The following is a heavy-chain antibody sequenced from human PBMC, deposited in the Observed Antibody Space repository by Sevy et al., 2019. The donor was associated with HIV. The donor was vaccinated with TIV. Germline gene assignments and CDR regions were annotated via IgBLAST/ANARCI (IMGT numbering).Heavy chain of an antibody. CDR2: ISYDGSNK. CDR1: GFTFSSYA. Sequence: GGCLRLSCAASGFTFSSYAMHWVRQAPGKGLEWVAVISYDGSNKYYADSVKGRFTISRDNSKNTLYLQMNSLRAEDTAVYYCTRPMTQFYYYGMDVWGQGTTVTVSS. V-gene: IGHV3-30-3*01. D-gene: IGHD2-21*02. CDR3: TRPMTQFYYYGMDV. J-gene: IGHJ6*02.